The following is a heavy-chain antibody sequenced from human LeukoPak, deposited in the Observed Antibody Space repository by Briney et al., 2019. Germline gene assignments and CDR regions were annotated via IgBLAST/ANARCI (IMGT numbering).Heavy chain of an antibody. V-gene: IGHV5-51*01. CDR3: ARQEMATMCFDY. Sequence: GESLKISYKGSGDSFTSYWIGWVRQMPGKGLEWMGIIYPGDSDTRYSPSFQGQVTISADKSISTAYLQRSSLKASDTAMYYCARQEMATMCFDYWGQGTLVTVSS. CDR1: GDSFTSYW. D-gene: IGHD5-24*01. CDR2: IYPGDSDT. J-gene: IGHJ4*02.